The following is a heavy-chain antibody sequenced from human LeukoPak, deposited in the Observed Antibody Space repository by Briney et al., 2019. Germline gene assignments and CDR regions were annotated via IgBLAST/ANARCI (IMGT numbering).Heavy chain of an antibody. J-gene: IGHJ5*02. CDR3: ARVELGFAVGFDP. CDR1: GYTFTSYY. CDR2: INPSGGST. D-gene: IGHD3-10*01. V-gene: IGHV1-46*01. Sequence: GASVKVSCKASGYTFTSYYMHWVRQAPGQGLEWMAIINPSGGSTSYAQKFQGRVTMTRDTSTSTVYMELSSLRSEDTAVYYCARVELGFAVGFDPWGQGTLVTVSS.